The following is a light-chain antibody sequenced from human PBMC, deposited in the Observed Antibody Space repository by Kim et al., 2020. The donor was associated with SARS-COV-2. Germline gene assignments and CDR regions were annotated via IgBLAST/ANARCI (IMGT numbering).Light chain of an antibody. V-gene: IGKV3-20*01. Sequence: EIVLTQSPDTLSLSPGERATLSCRASQSVRTTYLAWYQQKPGQGPSLLIYGAFNRATGTPDRFSGSGSGTDFTLTISRLEPEDSAVYYCHQYDSSPYTCGQGNKLEI. CDR2: GAF. J-gene: IGKJ2*01. CDR1: QSVRTTY. CDR3: HQYDSSPYT.